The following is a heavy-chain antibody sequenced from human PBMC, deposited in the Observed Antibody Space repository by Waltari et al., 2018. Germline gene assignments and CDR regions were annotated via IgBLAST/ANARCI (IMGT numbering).Heavy chain of an antibody. D-gene: IGHD3-16*01. J-gene: IGHJ4*02. CDR1: GGSISDSYY. Sequence: QVQLQESGPGLVKPSETLSLTCTVSGGSISDSYYRNWIRQAPGKALEWIANIYGNSASTDYNPSLKSRVTISKDTSNNQFFLKLSSVTAADTAVYYCARDGVFDYWGQGILVTVSS. CDR2: IYGNSAST. V-gene: IGHV4-59*12. CDR3: ARDGVFDY.